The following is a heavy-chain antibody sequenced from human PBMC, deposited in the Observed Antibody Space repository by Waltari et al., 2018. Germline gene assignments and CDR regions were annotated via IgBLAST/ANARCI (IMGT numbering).Heavy chain of an antibody. D-gene: IGHD3-10*01. CDR2: ISPIFGTA. CDR1: GGTFSSYA. J-gene: IGHJ4*02. CDR3: ARDSYYGSGSYYYPFDY. Sequence: QVQLVQSGAEVKKPGSSVKVSCKASGGTFSSYAISWVRQAPGQGLEWMGGISPIFGTANYAQKFQGRVTITADESTSTAYMELSSLRSEDTAVYYCARDSYYGSGSYYYPFDYWGQGTLVTVSS. V-gene: IGHV1-69*01.